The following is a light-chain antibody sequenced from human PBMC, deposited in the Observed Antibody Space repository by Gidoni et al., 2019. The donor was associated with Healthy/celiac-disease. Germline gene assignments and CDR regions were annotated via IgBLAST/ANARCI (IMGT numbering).Light chain of an antibody. CDR3: QQRSNWPPGYT. Sequence: EIVLTQSPATLSLSPGERATLSCRASQSVSSYLAWYQPKPGQAPRLLIYDASNRATGIPARFSGSGSGTDFTLTISSLEPEDFVVYYCQQRSNWPPGYTFGQGTKLEIK. V-gene: IGKV3-11*01. CDR1: QSVSSY. J-gene: IGKJ2*01. CDR2: DAS.